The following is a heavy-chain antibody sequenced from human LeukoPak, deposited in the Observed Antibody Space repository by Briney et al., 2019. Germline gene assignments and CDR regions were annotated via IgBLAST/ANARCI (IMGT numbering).Heavy chain of an antibody. Sequence: KAGGSLRLSCAASGFTFSNAWMDWVRQAPGKGLEWVGRIKSKIDGGITDYAAPVKGRFTISRDDSKDTLYLQMNSLKTEDTAVYYCIATRYWGQGTLVTVSS. J-gene: IGHJ4*02. CDR1: GFTFSNAW. CDR3: IATRY. V-gene: IGHV3-15*01. CDR2: IKSKIDGGIT.